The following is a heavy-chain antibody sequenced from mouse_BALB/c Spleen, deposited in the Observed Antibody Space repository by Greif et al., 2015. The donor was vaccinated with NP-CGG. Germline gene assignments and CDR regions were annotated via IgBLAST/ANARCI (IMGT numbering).Heavy chain of an antibody. Sequence: VQGVESGGGLVKPGGSLKLSCAASGFAFSSYDMSWVRQTPEKRLEWVAYISSGGGSTYYPDTVKGRFTISRDNAKNTLYLQMSSLKSEDTAMYYWERYGNWFAYWGQGTLVTVSA. V-gene: IGHV5-12-1*01. CDR2: ISSGGGST. D-gene: IGHD2-1*01. J-gene: IGHJ3*01. CDR1: GFAFSSYD. CDR3: ERYGNWFAY.